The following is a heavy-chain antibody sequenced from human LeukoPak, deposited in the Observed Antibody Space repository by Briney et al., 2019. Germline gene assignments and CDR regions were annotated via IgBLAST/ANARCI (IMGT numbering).Heavy chain of an antibody. J-gene: IGHJ4*02. V-gene: IGHV4-61*01. D-gene: IGHD6-13*01. CDR2: IYYSGST. Sequence: SSQTLSLTCTVSGGSISGGSYYWSWIRQPPGRGLEWIGYIYYSGSTNYNPSLKSRVTISVDTSKNQFSLKLSSVTAADTAVYYCARVGSSSWFPFDYWGQGTLVTVSS. CDR1: GGSISGGSYY. CDR3: ARVGSSSWFPFDY.